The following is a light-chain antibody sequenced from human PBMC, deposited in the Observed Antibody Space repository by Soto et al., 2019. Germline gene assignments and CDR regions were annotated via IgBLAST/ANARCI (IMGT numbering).Light chain of an antibody. CDR2: EDY. V-gene: IGLV6-57*03. CDR1: SGSIASSY. J-gene: IGLJ2*01. Sequence: NFMLTQPHSVSESPGKTVTISCTRSSGSIASSYVQWYQQRPGSAPTTVIYEDYQRPSGVPDRFSGSIDSSSNSASLTISGLKTEDDADYYCHSYDNINVLFGGGTKLTVL. CDR3: HSYDNINVL.